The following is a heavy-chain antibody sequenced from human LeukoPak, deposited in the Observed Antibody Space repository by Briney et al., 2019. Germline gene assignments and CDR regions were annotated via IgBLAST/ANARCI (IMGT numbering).Heavy chain of an antibody. D-gene: IGHD3-10*01. CDR1: GFTFSSYG. J-gene: IGHJ4*02. CDR3: AKGSLWFGGRVRQQGFDY. Sequence: GRSLRLSCAASGFTFSSYGMHWVRQAPGKGLEWVAVISYDGSNKYYADSVKGRFTISRDNSKNTLYLQMNSLRAEDTAVYYCAKGSLWFGGRVRQQGFDYWGQGTLVTVSS. CDR2: ISYDGSNK. V-gene: IGHV3-30*18.